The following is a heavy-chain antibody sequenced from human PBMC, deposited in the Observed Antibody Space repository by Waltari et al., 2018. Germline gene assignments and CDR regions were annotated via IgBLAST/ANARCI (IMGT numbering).Heavy chain of an antibody. V-gene: IGHV3-53*02. CDR3: ARGRIYDLQPYWYFDL. CDR1: GFTVSSNY. D-gene: IGHD3-3*01. Sequence: EVQLVETGGGLIQPGGSLRLSCAASGFTVSSNYMSWVRQAPGKGLEWVSVIYSGGSTYYADSVKGRFTISRDNSKNTLYLQMNSLRAEDTAVYYCARGRIYDLQPYWYFDLWGRGTLVTVSS. CDR2: IYSGGST. J-gene: IGHJ2*01.